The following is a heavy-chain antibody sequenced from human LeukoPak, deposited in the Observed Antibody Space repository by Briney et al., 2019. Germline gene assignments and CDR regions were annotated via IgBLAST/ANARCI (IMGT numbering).Heavy chain of an antibody. CDR3: ATYLTGTTDY. Sequence: PGGSLRLSCAASGFTFSSYSMNWVRQAPGKGLEWVSSISSSSSYIYYADSVKGRFTISRDNAKNSLYLQMNSLRAEDTAVYYCATYLTGTTDYWGQGTLVTVSS. CDR2: ISSSSSYI. J-gene: IGHJ4*02. V-gene: IGHV3-21*01. D-gene: IGHD1-20*01. CDR1: GFTFSSYS.